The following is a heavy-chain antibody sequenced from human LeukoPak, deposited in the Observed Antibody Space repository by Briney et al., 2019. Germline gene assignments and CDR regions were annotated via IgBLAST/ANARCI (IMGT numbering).Heavy chain of an antibody. CDR2: INPNSGGT. J-gene: IGHJ5*02. Sequence: GASVKVSCKASGYTFTGYYMHWVRQAPGQGLEWMGWINPNSGGTNYAQKFQGRVTMTRDTSISTAYMELSRLRSDDTAVYYCARARRITVIVVANNWFDPWGQGTLVTVSS. CDR1: GYTFTGYY. CDR3: ARARRITVIVVANNWFDP. V-gene: IGHV1-2*02. D-gene: IGHD3-22*01.